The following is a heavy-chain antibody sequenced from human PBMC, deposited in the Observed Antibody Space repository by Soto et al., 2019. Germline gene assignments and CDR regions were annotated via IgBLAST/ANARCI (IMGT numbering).Heavy chain of an antibody. V-gene: IGHV5-10-1*01. Sequence: RGESLKISCKGSGYSFTSYWISWVRQMPGKGLEWMGKIDPSDSYTNYSPSFQGHVTISADKSISTAYLQWSSLKASDTAIYYCARRYCSSTSCPRNYYGMDVWGQGTTVTVSS. CDR1: GYSFTSYW. J-gene: IGHJ6*02. CDR2: IDPSDSYT. CDR3: ARRYCSSTSCPRNYYGMDV. D-gene: IGHD2-2*01.